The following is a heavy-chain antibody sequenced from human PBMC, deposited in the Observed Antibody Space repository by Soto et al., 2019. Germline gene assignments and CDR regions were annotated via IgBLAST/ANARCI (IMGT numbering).Heavy chain of an antibody. CDR1: GFTFSSYW. CDR2: INQDGSEK. D-gene: IGHD3-22*01. Sequence: EVRLVESGGGLVQPGGSLTLSCAASGFTFSSYWMTWVRQAPGKGLEWVANINQDGSEKYYMDSMKGRFTISRDNAKNPLLLQLNSLRAADTAVYYCARDRGRPDLRDTHYYDSSDLDYGMDVWCQGTTVTVS. CDR3: ARDRGRPDLRDTHYYDSSDLDYGMDV. V-gene: IGHV3-7*01. J-gene: IGHJ6*02.